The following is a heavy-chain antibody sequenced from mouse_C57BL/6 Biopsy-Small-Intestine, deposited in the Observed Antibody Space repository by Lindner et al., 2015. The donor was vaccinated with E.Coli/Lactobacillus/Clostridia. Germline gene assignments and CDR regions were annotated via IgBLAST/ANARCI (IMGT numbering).Heavy chain of an antibody. Sequence: SVKVSCKASGGTFSSHAISWVRQAPGQGLEWMGGIIPIFGTANYAQKFQGRVTITADESTSTAYMELSSLRSEDTAVYYCARDLDYGDFYHYYMDVWGKGTTVTVSS. CDR3: ARDLDYGDFYHYYMDV. CDR2: IIPIFGTA. D-gene: IGHD1-1*01. J-gene: IGHJ1*03. CDR1: GGTFSSHA. V-gene: IGHV1-81*01.